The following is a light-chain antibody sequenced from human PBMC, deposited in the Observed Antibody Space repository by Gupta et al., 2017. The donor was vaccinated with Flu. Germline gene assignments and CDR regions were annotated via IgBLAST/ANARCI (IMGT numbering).Light chain of an antibody. CDR1: SGHSTYI. J-gene: IGLJ3*02. CDR2: LEGSGSY. Sequence: HPVLIQSSSASASLGSSVKLTCTLSSGHSTYIIAWHQQQPGKAPRYLMKLEGSGSYNKGSGVPNRFSGSSSGADRYLTISNRQSEDEADYYCETWDNNARVFGGGTMLTVL. CDR3: ETWDNNARV. V-gene: IGLV4-60*03.